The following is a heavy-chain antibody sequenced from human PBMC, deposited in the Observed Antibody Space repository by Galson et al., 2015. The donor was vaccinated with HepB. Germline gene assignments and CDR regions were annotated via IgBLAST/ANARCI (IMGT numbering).Heavy chain of an antibody. J-gene: IGHJ4*02. D-gene: IGHD5-12*01. CDR1: GFTFDDYA. CDR3: ARGGYSGYDSSFDY. V-gene: IGHV3-9*01. CDR2: ISWNSGRI. Sequence: SLRLSCAASGFTFDDYAMHWVRQAPGKGLEWVSVISWNSGRIGYADSVKGRFTISRDNAKNTLYLQMNSLRAEDTAVYYCARGGYSGYDSSFDYWGQGTLVTVSS.